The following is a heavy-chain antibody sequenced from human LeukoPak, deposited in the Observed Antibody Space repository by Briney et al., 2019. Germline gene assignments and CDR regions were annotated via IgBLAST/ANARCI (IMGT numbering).Heavy chain of an antibody. D-gene: IGHD4-11*01. V-gene: IGHV3-48*03. J-gene: IGHJ6*03. CDR3: AKDATAVIGTVYMDV. CDR2: ISNFGDII. Sequence: PGGSLRLSCAASGFTFSNYEMNWVRQAPGKGLEGISHISNFGDIILYADSVEGRFTISRDNAKNSLYLQMNSLRAEDTAVYYCAKDATAVIGTVYMDVWGKGTTVTISS. CDR1: GFTFSNYE.